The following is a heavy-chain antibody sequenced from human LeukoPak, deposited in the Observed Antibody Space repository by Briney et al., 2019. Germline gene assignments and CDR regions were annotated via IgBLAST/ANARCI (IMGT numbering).Heavy chain of an antibody. CDR3: AKDQKFNYDFWSGHGNVDAFDI. D-gene: IGHD3-3*01. V-gene: IGHV3-23*01. CDR1: GFTFSSYA. J-gene: IGHJ3*02. Sequence: GGSLRLSCAASGFTFSSYAMSWVRQAPGKGLEWVSAISGSGGSTYYADSVKGRFTISRDNSKNTLYLQMNSLRAEDTAVYYCAKDQKFNYDFWSGHGNVDAFDIWGQGTMVTVSS. CDR2: ISGSGGST.